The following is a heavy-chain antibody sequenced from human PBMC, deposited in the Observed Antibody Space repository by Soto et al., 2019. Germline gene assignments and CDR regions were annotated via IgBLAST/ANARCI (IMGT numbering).Heavy chain of an antibody. V-gene: IGHV3-23*01. D-gene: IGHD6-6*01. CDR2: ISGSGGST. CDR1: GFTFSSYA. Sequence: PGGSLRLSCAASGFTFSSYAMSWVRQAPGKGLEWVSAISGSGGSTYYADSVKGRFTISRDNSKNTLYLQMNSLRAEDTAVYYCAKTPQRPDEYSSSYSFDYCGQGTLVTVYS. J-gene: IGHJ4*02. CDR3: AKTPQRPDEYSSSYSFDY.